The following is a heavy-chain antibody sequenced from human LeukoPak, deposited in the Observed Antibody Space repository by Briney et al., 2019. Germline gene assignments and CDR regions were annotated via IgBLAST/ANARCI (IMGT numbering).Heavy chain of an antibody. D-gene: IGHD5-12*01. CDR1: GFTFSSYA. J-gene: IGHJ4*02. CDR3: ANGGYSGYDSYYFDY. V-gene: IGHV3-30-3*01. CDR2: ISYDGSNK. Sequence: GGSLRLSCAASGFTFSSYAMHWVRQAPGKGLEWVAVISYDGSNKYYADSVKGRFTISRDNSKNTLYLQMNSLRAEDTAVYYCANGGYSGYDSYYFDYWGQGTLVTVSS.